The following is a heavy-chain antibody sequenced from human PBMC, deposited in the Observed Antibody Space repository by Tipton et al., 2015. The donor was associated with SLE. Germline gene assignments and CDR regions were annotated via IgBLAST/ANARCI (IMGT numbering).Heavy chain of an antibody. V-gene: IGHV1-3*01. J-gene: IGHJ5*02. CDR3: ARGFLTLAAAGTDNWFGP. Sequence: QLVQSGPEVKKPGASVEVSCKASGYTFTSYAMHWVRQDPGQRLEWMGWINAGNGNTKYSQKFQGRVTITRDTSASTAYMELSSLRSEDTAVYYCARGFLTLAAAGTDNWFGPWGQGTLVTVSS. D-gene: IGHD6-13*01. CDR2: INAGNGNT. CDR1: GYTFTSYA.